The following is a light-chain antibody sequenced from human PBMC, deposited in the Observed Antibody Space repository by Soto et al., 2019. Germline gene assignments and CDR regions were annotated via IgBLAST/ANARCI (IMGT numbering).Light chain of an antibody. Sequence: QSELAQPRSALGPPGQSITISCTGTSSDVGGYNYVSWYQQHPGKAPKLMIYEVSKRPSGVPDRFSGSKSGNTASLTVSGLQAEDEADFYCSSYAGSNNNVFGTGTKVTFL. CDR2: EVS. J-gene: IGLJ1*01. CDR1: SSDVGGYNY. CDR3: SSYAGSNNNV. V-gene: IGLV2-8*01.